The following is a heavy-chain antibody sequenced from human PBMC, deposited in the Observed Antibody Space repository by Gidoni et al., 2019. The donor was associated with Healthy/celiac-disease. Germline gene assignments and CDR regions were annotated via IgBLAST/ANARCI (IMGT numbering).Heavy chain of an antibody. CDR1: GFALDDYA. J-gene: IGHJ4*02. CDR2: ISWNSGNI. D-gene: IGHD6-13*01. CDR3: AKDGYITPDGRRGDFDY. Sequence: EVQLVESGGGLVQPGRSLRLSCAASGFALDDYAMHWVRQAPGKGLEWVSGISWNSGNIGYADSVKGLFTISRDNAKNSLYLQMNSLRAEDTALYYCAKDGYITPDGRRGDFDYWGQGTLVTVSS. V-gene: IGHV3-9*01.